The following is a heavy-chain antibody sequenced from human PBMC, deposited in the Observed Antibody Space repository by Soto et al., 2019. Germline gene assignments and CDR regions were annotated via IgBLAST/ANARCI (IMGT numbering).Heavy chain of an antibody. CDR1: GGSFSGYY. J-gene: IGHJ6*02. V-gene: IGHV4-34*01. Sequence: SETLSLTCAVYGGSFSGYYWSWIRQPPGKGLEWIGEINHSGSTNYNPSLKSRVTISVDTSKNQFSLKLSSVTAADTAVYYCEREIGYLDWVLSYYYYSGMDVWGQGTKVTV. D-gene: IGHD3-9*01. CDR2: INHSGST. CDR3: EREIGYLDWVLSYYYYSGMDV.